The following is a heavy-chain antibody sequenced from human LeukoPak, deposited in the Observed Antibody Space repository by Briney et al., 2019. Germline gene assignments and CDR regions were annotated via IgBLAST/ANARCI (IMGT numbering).Heavy chain of an antibody. D-gene: IGHD6-25*01. CDR2: IIPIFGTA. J-gene: IGHJ3*02. CDR1: GGTFSSYA. Sequence: ASVKVSCKASGGTFSSYAISWVRQAPGQGLEWMGGIIPIFGTANYAQKFQGRVTITADEFTSTAYMELSSLRSEDTAVYYCAREHPRGGAFDIWGQGTMVTVSS. V-gene: IGHV1-69*13. CDR3: AREHPRGGAFDI.